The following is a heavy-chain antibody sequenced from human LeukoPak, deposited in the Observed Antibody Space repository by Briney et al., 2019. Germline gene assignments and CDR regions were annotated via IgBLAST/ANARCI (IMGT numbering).Heavy chain of an antibody. V-gene: IGHV5-51*01. CDR3: ARGYCSGGSCYSSFYFDY. Sequence: GESLQISCKGSGYSFTSYWIGWVRQMPGKGLEWMGIIYPGDSDTRYSPSFQGQVTISADKSISTAYLQWSSLKASDTAMYYCARGYCSGGSCYSSFYFDYWGQGTLVTVSS. D-gene: IGHD2-15*01. CDR2: IYPGDSDT. J-gene: IGHJ4*02. CDR1: GYSFTSYW.